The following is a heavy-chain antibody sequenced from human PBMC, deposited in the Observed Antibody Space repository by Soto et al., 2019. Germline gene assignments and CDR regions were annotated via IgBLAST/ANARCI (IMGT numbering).Heavy chain of an antibody. J-gene: IGHJ6*02. V-gene: IGHV4-59*08. CDR1: GGSLRSYC. CDR3: ARNHCGGDCYSPYYYYGMDV. D-gene: IGHD2-21*02. Sequence: SETLSLTCTVSGGSLRSYCWTWIRQPPGGGLEWIGCICNSGTTNYNPSLKSRVAISIDTQKNQFSLQLSSVTVADTAFYYCARNHCGGDCYSPYYYYGMDVWGQGTTVTVSS. CDR2: ICNSGTT.